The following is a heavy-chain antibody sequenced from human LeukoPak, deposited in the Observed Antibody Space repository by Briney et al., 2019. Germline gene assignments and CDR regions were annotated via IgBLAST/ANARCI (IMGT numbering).Heavy chain of an antibody. Sequence: GGSPRLSCAASGFTFISYWMHWVRQAPGKGLVWVSRINSDGSTTSYAASVKGRFTISRDTAKNTLYLQMNSLRAEDTAVYYCARGHHYYDSSAYYYWGQGTLVTVSS. CDR3: ARGHHYYDSSAYYY. V-gene: IGHV3-74*01. D-gene: IGHD3-22*01. J-gene: IGHJ4*02. CDR1: GFTFISYW. CDR2: INSDGSTT.